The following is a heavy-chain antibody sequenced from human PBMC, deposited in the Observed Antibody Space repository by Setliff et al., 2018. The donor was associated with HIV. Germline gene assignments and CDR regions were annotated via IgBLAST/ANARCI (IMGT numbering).Heavy chain of an antibody. Sequence: SETLSLTCTVSGGSISGSDYYWAWIRQPPGKGLEWIGEINHSGSTNYKSSLKSRVTISADTSKRQFSLKLSSVTAADTAVYYCARHWVGTAISYNWFDPWGQGTLVTVSS. CDR2: INHSGST. D-gene: IGHD5-18*01. CDR3: ARHWVGTAISYNWFDP. V-gene: IGHV4-39*01. J-gene: IGHJ5*02. CDR1: GGSISGSDYY.